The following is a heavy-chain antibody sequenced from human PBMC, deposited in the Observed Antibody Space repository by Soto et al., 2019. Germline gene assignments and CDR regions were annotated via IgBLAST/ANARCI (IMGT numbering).Heavy chain of an antibody. Sequence: ASVKVSCKASGGTFSSYAISWVRQAPGQGLEWMGGIIPIFGTANYAQKFQGRVTITADESTSTAYMELSSLRSEDTAVYYCARLSNWNDKYFDYWGQGTLVTVSS. D-gene: IGHD1-20*01. CDR2: IIPIFGTA. J-gene: IGHJ4*02. V-gene: IGHV1-69*13. CDR3: ARLSNWNDKYFDY. CDR1: GGTFSSYA.